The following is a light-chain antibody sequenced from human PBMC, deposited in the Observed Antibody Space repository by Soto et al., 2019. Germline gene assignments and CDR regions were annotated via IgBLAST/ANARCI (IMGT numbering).Light chain of an antibody. CDR2: AAS. CDR3: QQSSSIPFT. V-gene: IGKV1-39*01. Sequence: DIQMTQSPSSLSASIGDRVTITCRASQRIRSFLHWYQYRPGKAPRLLIYAASSLQSGVPSRFSGSGSGTDFTLTISTLQPEDFATYYCQQSSSIPFTFGQGTKLEIK. J-gene: IGKJ2*01. CDR1: QRIRSF.